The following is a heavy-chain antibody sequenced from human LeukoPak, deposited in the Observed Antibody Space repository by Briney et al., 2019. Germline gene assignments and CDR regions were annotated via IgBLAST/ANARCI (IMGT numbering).Heavy chain of an antibody. Sequence: SETLSLTCTVSGGSISSYYWSWIRQPAGRGLEWIGRIYTSGSTNYNPSLKSRVTMSVDTSKNQFSLKLSSVTAADTAVYYCARGGGGEYEGIDKFDYWGQGTLVTVSS. V-gene: IGHV4-4*07. CDR1: GGSISSYY. D-gene: IGHD2-15*01. CDR3: ARGGGGEYEGIDKFDY. J-gene: IGHJ4*02. CDR2: IYTSGST.